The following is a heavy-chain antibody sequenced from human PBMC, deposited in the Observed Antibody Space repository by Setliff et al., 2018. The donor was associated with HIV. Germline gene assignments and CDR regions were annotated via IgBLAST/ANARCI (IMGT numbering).Heavy chain of an antibody. V-gene: IGHV1-24*01. D-gene: IGHD6-6*01. J-gene: IGHJ6*03. CDR2: FDPEDGET. Sequence: GASVKVSCKVSGYTLTEVSIHWVRQAPGKGLEWMGYFDPEDGETVHAQKFQGRVTISADESTSTAYMELSSLRSEDTAVYYCATITRPSYYYYYYMDVWGKGTTVTVSS. CDR1: GYTLTEVS. CDR3: ATITRPSYYYYYYMDV.